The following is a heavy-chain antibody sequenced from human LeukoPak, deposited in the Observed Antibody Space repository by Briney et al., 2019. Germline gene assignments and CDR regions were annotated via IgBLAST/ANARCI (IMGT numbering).Heavy chain of an antibody. V-gene: IGHV3-48*01. D-gene: IGHD1-26*01. CDR3: ARGGNSGRRIDY. J-gene: IGHJ4*02. CDR1: GFTFSTYS. CDR2: ISSSTIAI. Sequence: GGSLRLSCAASGFTFSTYSMNWVRQAPGKGLELVSYISSSTIAIYYADSVKGRFTISRDNAKSSLYLQMNSLRAEDTAVYYCARGGNSGRRIDYWGQGTLVTVSS.